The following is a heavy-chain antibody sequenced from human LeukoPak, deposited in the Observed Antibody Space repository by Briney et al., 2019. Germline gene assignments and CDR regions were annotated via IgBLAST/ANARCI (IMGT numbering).Heavy chain of an antibody. CDR3: VRDRDYAFDF. CDR1: GFTFSSYA. J-gene: IGHJ3*01. Sequence: GGSLRLSCAVSGFTFSSYAMSWVRQAPGKGLEWVSAISGSGGATYYADSVKGRFTISRENSKNTLSLQMNSLRAEDTAVYFCVRDRDYAFDFWGQGTMVTVSS. CDR2: ISGSGGAT. V-gene: IGHV3-23*01.